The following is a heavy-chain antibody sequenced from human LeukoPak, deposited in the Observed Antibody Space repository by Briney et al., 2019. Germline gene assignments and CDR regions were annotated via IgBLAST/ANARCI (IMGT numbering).Heavy chain of an antibody. D-gene: IGHD6-19*01. CDR1: GFTFSSYN. CDR2: IRSSSGPI. V-gene: IGHV3-48*02. J-gene: IGHJ4*02. CDR3: ARIPYSSGPDY. Sequence: GGSLRLSCAASGFTFSSYNMNWVRQAPGKGLEWVSYIRSSSGPISYADSVKGRFTISRDNAKNSLYLQVNSLRDEDTAVYYCARIPYSSGPDYWGQGTLVTVSS.